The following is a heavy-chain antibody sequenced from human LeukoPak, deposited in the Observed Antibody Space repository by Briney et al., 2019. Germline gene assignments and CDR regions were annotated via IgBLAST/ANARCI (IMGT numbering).Heavy chain of an antibody. V-gene: IGHV3-23*01. J-gene: IGHJ6*03. CDR3: AKALRGYYYYYMDV. CDR1: GFTFSSYA. Sequence: GGSLRLSCAASGFTFSSYAMSWVRQAPGKGLEWVSAISGSGGSTYYADSVKGRFTISRDNSKNTLCLQMNSLRAEDTAVYYCAKALRGYYYYYMDVWGKGTTVTVSS. CDR2: ISGSGGST.